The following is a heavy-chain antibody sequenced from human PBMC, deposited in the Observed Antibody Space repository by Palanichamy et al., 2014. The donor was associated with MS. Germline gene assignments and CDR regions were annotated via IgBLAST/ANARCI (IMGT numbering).Heavy chain of an antibody. CDR1: GFSFRNYW. J-gene: IGHJ4*02. CDR3: ARTHPFDY. Sequence: EVQLVESGGGFVQPGGPVRLSCAVSGFSFRNYWMTWVRQAPGKGLEWVANIKEDGSEKNYVDSMKGRLTISRDNAKNSLYLQLNSMRVEDTAVYYCARTHPFDYWGQGTLVTVSS. V-gene: IGHV3-7*01. CDR2: IKEDGSEK.